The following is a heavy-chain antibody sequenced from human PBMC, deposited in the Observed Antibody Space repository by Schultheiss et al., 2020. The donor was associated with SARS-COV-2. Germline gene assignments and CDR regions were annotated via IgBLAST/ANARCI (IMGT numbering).Heavy chain of an antibody. CDR1: GYTFTDYY. Sequence: ASVKVYCKASGYTFTDYYIHWVRQAPGQGPEWMGRINPKSDYTNYAQKLQGRVTMTTDTSTSTAYMELRSLRSDDTAVYYCAREGSHTVTTYYYYYYMDVWGKGTTVTVSS. CDR2: INPKSDYT. D-gene: IGHD4-17*01. J-gene: IGHJ6*03. CDR3: AREGSHTVTTYYYYYYMDV. V-gene: IGHV1-2*06.